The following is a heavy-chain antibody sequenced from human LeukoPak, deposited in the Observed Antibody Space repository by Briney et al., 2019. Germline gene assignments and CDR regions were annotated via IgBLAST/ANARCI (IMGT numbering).Heavy chain of an antibody. V-gene: IGHV1-18*01. D-gene: IGHD3-22*01. J-gene: IGHJ5*02. CDR1: GYTSTSYG. Sequence: ASLKLSCTASGYTSTSYGISWVRQAPGQGLEWMRWISAYNGNTNYAQKLQGRVTMTTDTSTSTAYMELRSLRSDDTAVYYCARGAYYYDSSDPFDPWGQGTLVTVSS. CDR2: ISAYNGNT. CDR3: ARGAYYYDSSDPFDP.